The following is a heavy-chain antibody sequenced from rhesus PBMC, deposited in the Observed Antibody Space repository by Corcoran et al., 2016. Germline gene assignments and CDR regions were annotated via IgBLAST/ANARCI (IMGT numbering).Heavy chain of an antibody. V-gene: IGHV4-173*01. D-gene: IGHD3-3*01. CDR2: ISGSGGRT. Sequence: QLQLQESGPGLVKPSETLSLTCAVSGGSISSNYWSWIRQPPGKGLEWIGRISGSGGRTNHHPSLKSRGTISTDTSKNQFSLKLSSVTAADTAVYYCARVGRVLNSLDVWGRGVLVTVSS. J-gene: IGHJ5-2*02. CDR1: GGSISSNY. CDR3: ARVGRVLNSLDV.